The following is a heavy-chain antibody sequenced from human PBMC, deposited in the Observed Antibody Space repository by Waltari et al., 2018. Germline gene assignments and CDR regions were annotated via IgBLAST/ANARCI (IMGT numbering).Heavy chain of an antibody. J-gene: IGHJ5*02. CDR3: AKGRDVNAGYDYNWFDT. CDR2: MNPNKGDI. D-gene: IGHD5-12*01. V-gene: IGHV1-8*02. CDR1: GYPFFTYE. Sequence: QVQLVQSGAEVMKPGASVKVSCQAFGYPFFTYEINWVRPAPGKGLEWMGWMNPNKGDIAYAQKFQGRVTMTRDTSINTAYMELSSLTSEDTALYYCAKGRDVNAGYDYNWFDTWGQGTLVTVSS.